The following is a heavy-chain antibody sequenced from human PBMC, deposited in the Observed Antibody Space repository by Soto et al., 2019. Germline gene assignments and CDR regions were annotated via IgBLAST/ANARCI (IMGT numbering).Heavy chain of an antibody. CDR3: ARGDSTDCSNGVCSFFYNHDMDV. CDR1: GYSFTDYH. CDR2: INPKSGGT. Sequence: ASVKVSCKASGYSFTDYHRHWVRQAPGQGLEWLGRINPKSGGTSTAQKFQGWVTMTTDTSISTASMELTRLTSDDTAIYYCARGDSTDCSNGVCSFFYNHDMDVWGQGTTVTASS. V-gene: IGHV1-2*04. D-gene: IGHD2-8*01. J-gene: IGHJ6*02.